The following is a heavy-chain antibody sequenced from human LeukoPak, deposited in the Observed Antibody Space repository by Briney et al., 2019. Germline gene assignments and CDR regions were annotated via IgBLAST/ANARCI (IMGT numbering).Heavy chain of an antibody. V-gene: IGHV3-21*01. CDR1: GFTFSSYS. D-gene: IGHD3-10*01. CDR3: ARGRGSGSYWYYFDY. CDR2: ISSSSSYI. Sequence: GGSLRLSCAASGFTFSSYSMNWVRQAPGKGLEWVSSISSSSSYIYYADSVKGRFTISRDNAKNSLYLQMNSLRAEDTAVYYCARGRGSGSYWYYFDYWGQGTLVTVSS. J-gene: IGHJ4*02.